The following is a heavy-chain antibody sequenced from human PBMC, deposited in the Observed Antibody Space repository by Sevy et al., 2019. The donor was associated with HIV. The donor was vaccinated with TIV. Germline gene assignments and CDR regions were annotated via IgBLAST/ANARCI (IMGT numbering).Heavy chain of an antibody. V-gene: IGHV3-30*04. CDR2: ISYDKVNT. CDR3: ARDGGGDYFDY. D-gene: IGHD3-16*01. J-gene: IGHJ4*02. Sequence: GGSLRLSCAASGFSFSRYAMHWIRQAPGKGLESVAVISYDKVNTYHSDSVKGRFTISRDNPKNTLYLQMNSLRPEDTAVYYCARDGGGDYFDYWGQRTLVTVSS. CDR1: GFSFSRYA.